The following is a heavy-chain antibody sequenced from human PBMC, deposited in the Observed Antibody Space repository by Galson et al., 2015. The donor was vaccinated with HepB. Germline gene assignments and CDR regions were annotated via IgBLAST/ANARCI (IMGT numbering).Heavy chain of an antibody. CDR1: GGTFSSNA. CDR2: IIPIFGKA. V-gene: IGHV1-69*13. Sequence: SVKVSCKASGGTFSSNAISWVRQAPGQGLEWMGGIIPIFGKANYAQKFQGRVTITADESTSTAYMELSSLRSEDTAVYYCATSTYYDFWSGYYRQGASDIWGLGTMVTVSS. D-gene: IGHD3-3*01. J-gene: IGHJ3*02. CDR3: ATSTYYDFWSGYYRQGASDI.